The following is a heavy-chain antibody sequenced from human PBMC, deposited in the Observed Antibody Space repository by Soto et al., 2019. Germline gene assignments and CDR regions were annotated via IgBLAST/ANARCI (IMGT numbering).Heavy chain of an antibody. J-gene: IGHJ5*02. CDR2: IYSGGST. CDR1: GFTVSSNY. Sequence: EVQLVESGGGLIQPGGSLRLSCAASGFTVSSNYMSWVRQAPGKGLEWVSVIYSGGSTYYADSVKGRFTISRDNSKNTLYLQMNSLRAEDTAVYYCARDRLVRGVIGNWFDPWGQGTLVTVSS. D-gene: IGHD3-10*01. V-gene: IGHV3-53*01. CDR3: ARDRLVRGVIGNWFDP.